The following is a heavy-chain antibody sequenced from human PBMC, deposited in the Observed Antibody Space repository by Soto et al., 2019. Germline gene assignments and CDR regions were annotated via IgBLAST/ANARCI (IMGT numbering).Heavy chain of an antibody. CDR2: IYYSGST. CDR3: ARRGYYAISAFDI. D-gene: IGHD2-8*01. V-gene: IGHV4-39*01. J-gene: IGHJ3*02. CDR1: GGSISSSSYY. Sequence: SETLSLTWTVSGGSISSSSYYWGWIRPPPGKGLEWIGSIYYSGSTYYNPSLKSRVTISVDTSKNQFSLKLSSVTAADTAVYYCARRGYYAISAFDIWGQGTMVTVSS.